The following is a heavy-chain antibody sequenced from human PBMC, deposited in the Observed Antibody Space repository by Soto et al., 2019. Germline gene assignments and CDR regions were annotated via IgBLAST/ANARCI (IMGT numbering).Heavy chain of an antibody. D-gene: IGHD3-22*01. CDR3: ARSGRYYYDSSGYWPDI. V-gene: IGHV5-51*01. CDR2: IYPGDSDT. CDR1: GYSFTSYW. J-gene: IGHJ3*02. Sequence: GESLKISCKGSGYSFTSYWIGWVRQMPGKGLEWMGIIYPGDSDTRYSPSFQGQVTISADKSISTAYLQWSSLKASDTAMYYCARSGRYYYDSSGYWPDIWGQGTMVTVSS.